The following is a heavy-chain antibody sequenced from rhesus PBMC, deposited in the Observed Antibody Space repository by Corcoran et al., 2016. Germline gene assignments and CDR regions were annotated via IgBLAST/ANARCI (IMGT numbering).Heavy chain of an antibody. Sequence: QVQLQESGPGLVKPSETLSLTCAVSGGSISSNYWSWIRQPPGKGLEWIGRIDGSSGSTSYNPSLAMRVTVSTDTSKNQFALKLSSGTAADTAVYYCARVGYLRSLDVWGRGILVTVSS. CDR3: ARVGYLRSLDV. CDR2: IDGSSGST. J-gene: IGHJ5-2*02. CDR1: GGSISSNY. V-gene: IGHV4-147*01. D-gene: IGHD5-24*01.